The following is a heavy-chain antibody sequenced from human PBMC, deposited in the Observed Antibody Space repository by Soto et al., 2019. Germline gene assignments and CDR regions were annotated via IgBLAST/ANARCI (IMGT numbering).Heavy chain of an antibody. CDR2: IIPIFGTA. CDR1: GGTLSSNA. D-gene: IGHD5-18*01. Sequence: QVQLVQSGAEVKKPGSSVKVTCKASGGTLSSNAISWVRQAPGQGLEWMGGIIPIFGTAHYAQKIQGRVTIPADESTSTAAMELSSIKSEDTVVYYCATGGRVYSSAPRFYFEFWGQGTLVTGSS. V-gene: IGHV1-69*12. CDR3: ATGGRVYSSAPRFYFEF. J-gene: IGHJ4*02.